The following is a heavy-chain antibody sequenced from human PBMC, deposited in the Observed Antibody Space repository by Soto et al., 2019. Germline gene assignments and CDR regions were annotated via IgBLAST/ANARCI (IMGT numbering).Heavy chain of an antibody. CDR1: GGTFSSYA. CDR3: ARADYESRGYYYHYYGMDF. J-gene: IGHJ6*02. V-gene: IGHV1-69*01. CDR2: IIPIFGTA. Sequence: QVQLVQSGAEVKKPGSSVKVSCKASGGTFSSYAISWVRQAPGQGLEWMGGIIPIFGTANYAQKFQGRVTITAVDSASTGSIGVSSLRSEDTAVYYCARADYESRGYYYHYYGMDFWGRGATVTVSS. D-gene: IGHD3-22*01.